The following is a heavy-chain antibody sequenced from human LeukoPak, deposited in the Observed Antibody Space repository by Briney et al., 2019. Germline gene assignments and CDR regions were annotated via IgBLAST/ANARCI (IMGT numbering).Heavy chain of an antibody. CDR1: GGSISSDY. Sequence: ASETLSLTCTVSGGSISSDYWSWIRQPPGKGLEWIGYIYYSGSTNYNPSLKSRVTISVDTSKNQFSLKLSSVTAADTAVYYCARGPLYSSQYYFDYWGQGTLVTVSS. CDR3: ARGPLYSSQYYFDY. V-gene: IGHV4-59*01. CDR2: IYYSGST. D-gene: IGHD4-11*01. J-gene: IGHJ4*02.